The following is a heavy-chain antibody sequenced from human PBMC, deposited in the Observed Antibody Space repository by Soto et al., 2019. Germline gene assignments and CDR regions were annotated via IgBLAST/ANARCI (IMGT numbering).Heavy chain of an antibody. V-gene: IGHV1-46*01. CDR1: GYTFTSYY. J-gene: IGHJ5*02. CDR3: ARAIIAARVAGGDGWFDP. CDR2: INPSGGST. D-gene: IGHD6-13*01. Sequence: QVQLVQSGAEVKKPGASVKVSCKASGYTFTSYYMHWVRQAPGQGLEWMGIINPSGGSTSYAQKFQGRATMTRETSTSTVYMELSSLRSEETAVYYCARAIIAARVAGGDGWFDPLGQGNMVTVSS.